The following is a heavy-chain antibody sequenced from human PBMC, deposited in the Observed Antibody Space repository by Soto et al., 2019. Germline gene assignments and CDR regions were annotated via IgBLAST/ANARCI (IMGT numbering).Heavy chain of an antibody. D-gene: IGHD1-26*01. CDR1: GFTFSSYG. J-gene: IGHJ4*02. Sequence: GGSLRLSCAASGFTFSSYGMHWVRQAPGKGLEWVAVIWYDGSNKYYADSVKGRFTISRDNSKNTLYLQMNSLRAEDTAVYYCARELGVGATDYWGQGTLVTVSS. CDR2: IWYDGSNK. V-gene: IGHV3-33*01. CDR3: ARELGVGATDY.